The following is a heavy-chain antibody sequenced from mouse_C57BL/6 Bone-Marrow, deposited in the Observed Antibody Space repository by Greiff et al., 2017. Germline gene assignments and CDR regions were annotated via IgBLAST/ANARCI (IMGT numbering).Heavy chain of an antibody. D-gene: IGHD1-1*01. CDR1: GFNIKDDY. V-gene: IGHV14-4*01. CDR3: TTDIYYGSSFYAMDY. CDR2: IDPENGDT. J-gene: IGHJ4*01. Sequence: VQLKQSGAELVRPGASVKLSCTASGFNIKDDYMHWVKQRPEQGLEWIGWIDPENGDTEYASKFQGKATITADTSSNTAYLQLSSLTSEDTAVYYCTTDIYYGSSFYAMDYWGQGTSVTVSS.